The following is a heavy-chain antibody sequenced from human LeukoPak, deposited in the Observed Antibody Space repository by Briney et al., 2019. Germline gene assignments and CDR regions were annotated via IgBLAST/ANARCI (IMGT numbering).Heavy chain of an antibody. CDR2: VDPEDGET. Sequence: ASVKVSCKVSGYTFTDYYMHWVQQAPGKGLEWMGLVDPEDGETIYAEKFQGRDTITADTSTDTAYMELSSRRSEDTAVYYCATGSMSLPSSFDYWGQGTLVAVSS. D-gene: IGHD5/OR15-5a*01. J-gene: IGHJ4*02. CDR1: GYTFTDYY. V-gene: IGHV1-69-2*01. CDR3: ATGSMSLPSSFDY.